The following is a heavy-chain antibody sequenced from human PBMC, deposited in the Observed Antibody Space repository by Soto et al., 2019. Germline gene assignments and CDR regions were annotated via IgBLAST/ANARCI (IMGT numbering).Heavy chain of an antibody. V-gene: IGHV3-64*01. Sequence: PGGPLSLSCPASGFTLSGYAMDWVRQAPGKGLEYVSGISSNGVGTYYANSVQGRFTISRDNSKNTVYLQMGSLRPEDMAVYYCARRARPDFYYTDVWGKGTTVTVSS. D-gene: IGHD6-6*01. J-gene: IGHJ6*03. CDR1: GFTLSGYA. CDR2: ISSNGVGT. CDR3: ARRARPDFYYTDV.